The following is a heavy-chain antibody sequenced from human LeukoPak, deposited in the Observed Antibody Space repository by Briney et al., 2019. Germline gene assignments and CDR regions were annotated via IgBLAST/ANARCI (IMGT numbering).Heavy chain of an antibody. V-gene: IGHV1-2*02. CDR1: GFTFNAYY. Sequence: GASVKVSCKASGFTFNAYYIHWARQAPGQGLEWMGWINPNTGDTNYAQKFQGRVTMTRDTSISTAFMELSRLGSDDTAVYYCARVNRSSVIDYWGQGTLVTVSS. J-gene: IGHJ4*02. D-gene: IGHD6-6*01. CDR3: ARVNRSSVIDY. CDR2: INPNTGDT.